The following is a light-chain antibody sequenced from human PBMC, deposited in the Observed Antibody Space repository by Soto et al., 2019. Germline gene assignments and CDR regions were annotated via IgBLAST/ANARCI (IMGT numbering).Light chain of an antibody. V-gene: IGKV3-20*01. CDR2: GAS. Sequence: EIVLTQSPGTLSLSPGERATLSCRASQSVSSSYLAWYQQKPGQAPRLLIYGASSRATGIPDRFSRSGSGTDFTLTISRLKPEYFAVYYCQQYGSSPAITFGQGTRLEIK. J-gene: IGKJ5*01. CDR3: QQYGSSPAIT. CDR1: QSVSSSY.